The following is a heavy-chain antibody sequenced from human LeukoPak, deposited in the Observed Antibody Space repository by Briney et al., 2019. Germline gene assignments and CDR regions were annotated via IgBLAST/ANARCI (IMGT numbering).Heavy chain of an antibody. CDR3: ARDGSGAPPMDV. Sequence: AAVEVSCKASGYIFTSYGISWVRQAPGQGLEWMGWISAYNGNTNYAQKLQGRVTMTTDTSTSTAYMELRSLRSDDTAVYYCARDGSGAPPMDVWGQGTTVTVSS. V-gene: IGHV1-18*01. CDR1: GYIFTSYG. D-gene: IGHD2-2*03. CDR2: ISAYNGNT. J-gene: IGHJ6*02.